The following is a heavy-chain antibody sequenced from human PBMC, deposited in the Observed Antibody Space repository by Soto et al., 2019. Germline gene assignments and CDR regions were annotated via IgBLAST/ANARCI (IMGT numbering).Heavy chain of an antibody. Sequence: QLHLQESGPGLVKPSATLSLTCTVSGGSISSSSYYWGWIRQPPGKWLEWIGNIYYTGITHYNPSLKSRATISIDTSKNQFSLNLNSVTATDTAGYYCARPARQDTVAGNYWGQGTLVTVSS. D-gene: IGHD6-19*01. J-gene: IGHJ4*02. CDR3: ARPARQDTVAGNY. V-gene: IGHV4-39*01. CDR2: IYYTGIT. CDR1: GGSISSSSYY.